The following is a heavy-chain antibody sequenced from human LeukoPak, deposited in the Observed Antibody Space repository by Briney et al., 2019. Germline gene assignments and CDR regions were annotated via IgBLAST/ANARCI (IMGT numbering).Heavy chain of an antibody. D-gene: IGHD2-2*01. CDR2: LSYSGST. J-gene: IGHJ4*02. CDR3: ASERLGYCSSSSCPFDY. V-gene: IGHV4-39*01. Sequence: SETPSLTCTVSGGSIGSSTYYWGWIRQPPGKGLVWIGSLSYSGSTSYNPSLKSRVTISGDTSTNQFSLKLSSVTAADTAVYYCASERLGYCSSSSCPFDYWGQGTLVTVSS. CDR1: GGSIGSSTYY.